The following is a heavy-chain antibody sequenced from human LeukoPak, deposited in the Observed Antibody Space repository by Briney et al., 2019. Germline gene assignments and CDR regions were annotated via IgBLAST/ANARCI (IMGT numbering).Heavy chain of an antibody. CDR3: ARIRSGWYFDY. Sequence: GGSLRLSCTASGFTLSSSAMYWVRQAPGKGLEFVSVITSSGTGTDYADSVKGRFTISRDNSKNTLYLQMGSLRADDMAVYYCARIRSGWYFDYWGQGTLVTVSS. D-gene: IGHD6-19*01. V-gene: IGHV3-64*02. CDR2: ITSSGTGT. CDR1: GFTLSSSA. J-gene: IGHJ4*02.